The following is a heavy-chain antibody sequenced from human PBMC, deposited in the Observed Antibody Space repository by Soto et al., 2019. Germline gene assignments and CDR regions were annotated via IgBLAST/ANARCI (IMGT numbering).Heavy chain of an antibody. J-gene: IGHJ6*02. Sequence: QLQLQESGPGLLRPSQTLSLTCSLSGGSVSSHDYDWTWVRQRPGKGLEWIGFLHDRETADYNPSLKSRVSISVDTFKNKFSLRLSSVTAADSGVYYCARRKSLVVWGQGITVIVSS. CDR1: GGSVSSHDYD. D-gene: IGHD3-10*01. CDR3: ARRKSLVV. CDR2: LHDRETA. V-gene: IGHV4-30-4*08.